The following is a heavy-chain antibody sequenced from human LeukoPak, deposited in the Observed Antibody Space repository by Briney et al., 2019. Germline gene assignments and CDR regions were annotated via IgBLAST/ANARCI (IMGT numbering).Heavy chain of an antibody. CDR3: ARAYYDSSGYDYSLYYYMDV. CDR1: GYTFTSYD. Sequence: GASVKVSCKASGYTFTSYDINLVRQATGQGLEWMGWMNPNSGNTGYAQKFQGRVTMTRNTSISTAYMELSSLRSEDTAVYYCARAYYDSSGYDYSLYYYMDVWGKGTTVTVSS. CDR2: MNPNSGNT. D-gene: IGHD3-22*01. V-gene: IGHV1-8*01. J-gene: IGHJ6*03.